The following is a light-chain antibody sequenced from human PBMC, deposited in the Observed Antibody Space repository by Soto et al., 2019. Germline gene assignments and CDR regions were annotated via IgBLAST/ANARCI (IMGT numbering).Light chain of an antibody. Sequence: ALTHPPSAAGYPGQPATISSTGTTSYVGGYNYVSWYQLHPGKAPNVIIYEVSNRPAGVTDRFSGSKSGSTDSVTVSGLQAEDEADSYCSSYADTNIFVFGTGSKVTVL. V-gene: IGLV2-8*01. CDR2: EVS. CDR1: TSYVGGYNY. J-gene: IGLJ1*01. CDR3: SSYADTNIFV.